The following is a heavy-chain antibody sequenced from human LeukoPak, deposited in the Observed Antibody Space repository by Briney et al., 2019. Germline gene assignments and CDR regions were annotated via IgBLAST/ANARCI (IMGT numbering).Heavy chain of an antibody. D-gene: IGHD2-2*01. CDR1: GYTFTGYY. V-gene: IGHV1-2*02. J-gene: IGHJ6*02. Sequence: ASVKVSCKASGYTFTGYYMHWVRQAPGQGLEWMGWINPNSGGTNYAQKFQGRVTMTRDTSISTAYMELSSLRSEDTAVYYCARRSCSSTSCLYYYYGMDVWGQGTTVTVSS. CDR2: INPNSGGT. CDR3: ARRSCSSTSCLYYYYGMDV.